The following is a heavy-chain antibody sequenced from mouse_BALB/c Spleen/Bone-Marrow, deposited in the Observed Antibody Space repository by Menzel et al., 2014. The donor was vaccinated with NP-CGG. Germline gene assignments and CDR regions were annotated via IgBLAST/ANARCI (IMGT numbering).Heavy chain of an antibody. D-gene: IGHD2-4*01. CDR3: ATTMITAFDY. CDR1: GFSLTTYG. Sequence: VHLVESGPGLVAPSQSLSITCTVSGFSLTTYGVHWVRQPPGKGLEWLGVVWAGGTTNYNSALMSRLSISKDNSKSQVFLKMNSLQTDDTAMYYCATTMITAFDYWGQGTTLTVSS. CDR2: VWAGGTT. V-gene: IGHV2-9*02. J-gene: IGHJ2*01.